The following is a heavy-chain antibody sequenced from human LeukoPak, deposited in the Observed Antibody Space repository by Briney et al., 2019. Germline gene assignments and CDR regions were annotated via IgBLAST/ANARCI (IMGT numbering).Heavy chain of an antibody. J-gene: IGHJ4*02. V-gene: IGHV3-23*01. CDR2: ITGSGDTT. CDR3: AKWGDYDILTGYYVSNF. Sequence: GASLRLSCAASGFIFRNYAMSWVRQAPGKGLEWVSAITGSGDTTYYADSVKGRFTISRDNSKNTLYVEMNTLRAEDTAVYYCAKWGDYDILTGYYVSNFWGQGTLVTVSS. CDR1: GFIFRNYA. D-gene: IGHD3-9*01.